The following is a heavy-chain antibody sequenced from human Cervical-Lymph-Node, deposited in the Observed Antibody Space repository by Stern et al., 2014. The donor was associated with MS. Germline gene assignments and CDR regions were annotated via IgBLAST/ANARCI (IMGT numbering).Heavy chain of an antibody. D-gene: IGHD2-15*01. Sequence: QVTLKESGPTLVKPTQTLTLTCTLSGFSVTTAGVGVGWIRQPPGKALEWLALSYWDGDKLYSPSLKNRLTITKDTSKNQVVLTMTNVDPVDTATYYCAHSRVKYCRGGTCYASLFDYWGQGTLVTVSS. CDR1: GFSVTTAGVG. V-gene: IGHV2-5*02. CDR3: AHSRVKYCRGGTCYASLFDY. CDR2: SYWDGDK. J-gene: IGHJ4*02.